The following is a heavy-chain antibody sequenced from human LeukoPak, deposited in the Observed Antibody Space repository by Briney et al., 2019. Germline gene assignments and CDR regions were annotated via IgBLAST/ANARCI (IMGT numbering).Heavy chain of an antibody. V-gene: IGHV4-4*07. CDR1: GGSISSYY. CDR2: IYTSGST. CDR3: ARGLAYSSSWYYFDY. D-gene: IGHD6-13*01. J-gene: IGHJ4*02. Sequence: SETLSLTCTVSGGSISSYYWSWIRQPAGKGLEWIGRIYTSGSTNYNPSLKSRVTMSVDPSKNQFSLKLSSVTAADTAVYYCARGLAYSSSWYYFDYWGQGTLVTVSS.